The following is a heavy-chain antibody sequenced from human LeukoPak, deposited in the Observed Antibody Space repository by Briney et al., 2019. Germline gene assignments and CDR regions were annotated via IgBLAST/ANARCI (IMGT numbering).Heavy chain of an antibody. D-gene: IGHD2/OR15-2a*01. V-gene: IGHV4-34*01. J-gene: IGHJ5*02. CDR2: INHSGST. CDR1: GGSFSGYY. CDR3: ARLLSPGWFDP. Sequence: PSETLSLTCAVYGGSFSGYYWSWIRQPPGKGLEWIGEINHSGSTNYNPSLKSRVTISVDTSKNQFSLKLSSVTAADTAVYYCARLLSPGWFDPWGQGTLVTVSS.